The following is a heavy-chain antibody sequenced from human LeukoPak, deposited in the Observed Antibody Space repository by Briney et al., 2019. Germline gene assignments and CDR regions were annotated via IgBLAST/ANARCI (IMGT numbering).Heavy chain of an antibody. V-gene: IGHV4-59*01. CDR3: ARRTAILWYFDL. Sequence: SETLSLTCTVSGGSISSYYWSWIRQPPGKGLEWIGYIYYSGSTNYNPSLKSRVTISVDTSKNQFSLKLSSVTAADTAVYYRARRTAILWYFDLWGRGTLVTVSS. J-gene: IGHJ2*01. D-gene: IGHD2-2*02. CDR1: GGSISSYY. CDR2: IYYSGST.